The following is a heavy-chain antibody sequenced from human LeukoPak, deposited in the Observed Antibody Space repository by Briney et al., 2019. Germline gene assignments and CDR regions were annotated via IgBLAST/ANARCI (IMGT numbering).Heavy chain of an antibody. D-gene: IGHD2-2*01. CDR2: IYYSGIT. V-gene: IGHV4-30-4*01. J-gene: IGHJ6*02. Sequence: SETLSLTCTVSGGSISSGDYYWSWIRQPPGKGLEWIGYIYYSGITYYNPSLKSRVTISVDTSKNQFSLKLSSVTAADTAVYYCARDRGPGVVVPTGMDVWGQGTTVTVSS. CDR3: ARDRGPGVVVPTGMDV. CDR1: GGSISSGDYY.